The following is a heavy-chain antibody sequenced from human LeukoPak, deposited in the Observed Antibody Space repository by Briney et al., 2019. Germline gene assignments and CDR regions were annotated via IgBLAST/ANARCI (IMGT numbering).Heavy chain of an antibody. D-gene: IGHD5-12*01. V-gene: IGHV1-18*01. CDR3: ARTDSGYDLNYYYYYMDV. Sequence: ASVKVSCKASGYSSTNYGISWVRQAPGQGLEWMGWISAYNGNTNYAQKLQGRVTMTTDTSTSTAYMELRSLRSDDTAVYYCARTDSGYDLNYYYYYMDVWGKGTTVTVSS. CDR2: ISAYNGNT. CDR1: GYSSTNYG. J-gene: IGHJ6*03.